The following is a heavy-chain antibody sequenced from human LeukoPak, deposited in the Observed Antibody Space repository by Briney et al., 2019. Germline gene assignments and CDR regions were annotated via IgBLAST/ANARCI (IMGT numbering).Heavy chain of an antibody. J-gene: IGHJ4*02. V-gene: IGHV4-34*01. CDR1: GGSFSGYY. Sequence: SENLSLTCAVYGGSFSGYYWSWIRQPPGKGLEWVGEINHSGSTNYNPSLKSRVTISVDTSKNQFSLKLSSVTAADTAVYYCAREGSGSYLLYFDYWGQGTLVTVSS. CDR3: AREGSGSYLLYFDY. CDR2: INHSGST. D-gene: IGHD1-26*01.